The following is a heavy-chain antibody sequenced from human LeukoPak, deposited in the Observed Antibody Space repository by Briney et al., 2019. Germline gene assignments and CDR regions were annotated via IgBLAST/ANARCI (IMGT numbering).Heavy chain of an antibody. CDR3: ARRYSDSQIDY. V-gene: IGHV5-51*01. D-gene: IGHD4-11*01. CDR2: IYPGDSDT. CDR1: GYSFTSYW. J-gene: IGHJ4*02. Sequence: GESLKISCKGSGYSFTSYWVGWVRQMPGKGLEWMGIIYPGDSDTRYSPSFQGQVTISADKSIGTAYMQWSSLKASDTAMYYCARRYSDSQIDYWGQGTLVTVSS.